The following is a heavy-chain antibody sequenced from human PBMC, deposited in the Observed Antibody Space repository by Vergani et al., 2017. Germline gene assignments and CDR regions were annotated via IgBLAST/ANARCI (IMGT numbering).Heavy chain of an antibody. CDR3: ARDANYILFDS. CDR2: INTNTGNP. CDR1: GATFRSNT. D-gene: IGHD4/OR15-4a*01. V-gene: IGHV7-4-1*02. Sequence: QVQLVQSGAEVKKPGSSVKVSCKASGATFRSNTINWVRQAPGQGLEWMGWINTNTGNPTYAQGFAGRFVFSLDTSVSTAYLQISSLKAEDTAVYYCARDANYILFDSWGQGTLVTVSS. J-gene: IGHJ4*02.